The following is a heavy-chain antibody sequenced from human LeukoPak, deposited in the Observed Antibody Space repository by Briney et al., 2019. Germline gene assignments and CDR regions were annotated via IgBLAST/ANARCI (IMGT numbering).Heavy chain of an antibody. D-gene: IGHD2-8*01. V-gene: IGHV3-30*18. Sequence: PGRSLRLSCAASGFTFSSYGMHWVRQAPGKGLEWVAVISYDGSNKYYADSVKGRFTISRDNSKNTLYLQVNSLRAEDTAVYYCAKEIDGDYLDYWGQGTLVTVSS. J-gene: IGHJ4*02. CDR2: ISYDGSNK. CDR3: AKEIDGDYLDY. CDR1: GFTFSSYG.